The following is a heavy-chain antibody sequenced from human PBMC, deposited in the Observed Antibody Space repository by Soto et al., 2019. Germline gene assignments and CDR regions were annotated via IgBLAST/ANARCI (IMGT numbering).Heavy chain of an antibody. CDR2: ISSSSNYI. V-gene: IGHV3-21*02. Sequence: EVQLVESGGGLVEPGGSLRLSCAASGFILTSNTMNWVRQAPGKGLEWVSSISSSSNYIYYADSVRGRFTISRDNAKNSLYLQMNSLRAEDTALYFCACSSTYYFDYWGQGALVTVSS. CDR3: ACSSTYYFDY. J-gene: IGHJ4*02. CDR1: GFILTSNT. D-gene: IGHD6-6*01.